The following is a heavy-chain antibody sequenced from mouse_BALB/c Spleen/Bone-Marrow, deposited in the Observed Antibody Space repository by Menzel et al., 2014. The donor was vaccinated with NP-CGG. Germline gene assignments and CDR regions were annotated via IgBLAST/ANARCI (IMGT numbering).Heavy chain of an antibody. CDR2: IDPANGNT. CDR3: ATMITDWYFDV. V-gene: IGHV14-3*02. D-gene: IGHD2-4*01. J-gene: IGHJ1*01. Sequence: EVQLHQSGAELVKPGDSVKLTCTASGFNIKDTYMHWAKQRPEQGLEWIGRIDPANGNTKYDPKFQGKATITADTSSNSAYLQLSSLTSEDTAVYYCATMITDWYFDVWGAGTTVTVSP. CDR1: GFNIKDTY.